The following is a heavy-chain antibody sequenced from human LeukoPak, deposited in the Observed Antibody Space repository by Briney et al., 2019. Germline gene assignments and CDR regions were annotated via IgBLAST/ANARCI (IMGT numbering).Heavy chain of an antibody. CDR3: ARDVLRGEYDFHQAFDI. V-gene: IGHV1-2*02. J-gene: IGHJ3*02. CDR2: INSNSGGT. CDR1: GYTFTGYY. D-gene: IGHD3-10*01. Sequence: GASVKVSCKASGYTFTGYYMDWVRQAPGQGLEWMGWINSNSGGTNYAQKFQGRVTMTRDTSISTAYMELSRLRSDDTAVYYCARDVLRGEYDFHQAFDIWGQGTMVTVSS.